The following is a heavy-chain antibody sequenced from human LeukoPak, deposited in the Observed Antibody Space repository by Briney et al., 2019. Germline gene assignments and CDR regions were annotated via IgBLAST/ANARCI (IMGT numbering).Heavy chain of an antibody. J-gene: IGHJ1*01. Sequence: GGSLRLSCAASGFTFSSYAMSWVRQAPGKGLEWVSAISGSGGSTYYADSVKGRFTISGDNSKNTLYLQMNSLRAEDTAVYYCAKDPVVVAATQYFQHWGQGTLVTVSS. CDR2: ISGSGGST. CDR1: GFTFSSYA. V-gene: IGHV3-23*01. CDR3: AKDPVVVAATQYFQH. D-gene: IGHD2-15*01.